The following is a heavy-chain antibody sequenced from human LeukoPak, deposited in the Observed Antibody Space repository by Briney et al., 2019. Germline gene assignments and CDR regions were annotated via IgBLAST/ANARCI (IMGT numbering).Heavy chain of an antibody. Sequence: ASVKVSCKASGYTFTGYYMHWVRQAPGQGLERMGWNNPNSGGTNYAQKFQGRVTMTRDTSISTAYMELSRLRSDDTAVYYCARDYYGSGSYYGHMDVWGKGTTVTVSS. J-gene: IGHJ6*03. CDR1: GYTFTGYY. V-gene: IGHV1-2*02. CDR2: NNPNSGGT. D-gene: IGHD3-10*01. CDR3: ARDYYGSGSYYGHMDV.